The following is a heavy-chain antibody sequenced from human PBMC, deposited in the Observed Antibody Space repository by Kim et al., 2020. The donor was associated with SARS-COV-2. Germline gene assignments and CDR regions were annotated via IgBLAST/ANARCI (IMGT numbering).Heavy chain of an antibody. V-gene: IGHV4-4*02. CDR1: GSSISSSNW. CDR2: IFHTGNT. Sequence: SETLYLTCAVSGSSISSSNWWSWVRQPPVKGLEWVGEIFHTGNTKYRTSLKSRATISLEKSKNQFSLKVTSVTAADTAVYYCAAQIHKYLPHWGQGTLVTASS. J-gene: IGHJ4*01. CDR3: AAQIHKYLPH. D-gene: IGHD2-2*01.